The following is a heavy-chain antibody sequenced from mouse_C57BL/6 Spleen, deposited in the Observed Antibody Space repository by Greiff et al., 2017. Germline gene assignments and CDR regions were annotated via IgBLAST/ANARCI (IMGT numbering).Heavy chain of an antibody. V-gene: IGHV3-6*01. CDR2: ISYDGSN. J-gene: IGHJ1*03. D-gene: IGHD1-1*01. Sequence: VQLKESGPGLVKPSQSLSLTCSVTGYSITSGYYWNWIRQFPGNKLEWRGYISYDGSNNYNPSLKNRISITRDTSKNQFFLKLNSVTTEDTATYYCARDRGITHWYFDVWGTGTTVTVSS. CDR3: ARDRGITHWYFDV. CDR1: GYSITSGYY.